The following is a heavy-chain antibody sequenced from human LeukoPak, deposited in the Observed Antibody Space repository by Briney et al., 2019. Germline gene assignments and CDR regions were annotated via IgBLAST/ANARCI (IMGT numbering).Heavy chain of an antibody. V-gene: IGHV1-3*01. CDR2: INAGNGNT. CDR1: GYTFTSYA. CDR3: ARDPFMVRGVSSFDY. Sequence: GASVKVSCKASGYTFTSYAMHWVRQAPGQRLGWMGWINAGNGNTKYSQKFQGRVTITRDTSASTAYMELSSLRSEDTAVYYCARDPFMVRGVSSFDYWGQGTLVTVSS. J-gene: IGHJ4*02. D-gene: IGHD3-10*01.